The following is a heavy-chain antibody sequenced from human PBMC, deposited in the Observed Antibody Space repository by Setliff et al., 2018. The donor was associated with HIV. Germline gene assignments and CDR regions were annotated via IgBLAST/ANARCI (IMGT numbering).Heavy chain of an antibody. CDR1: GYTLSELS. Sequence: ASVKVSCKIYGYTLSELSIRWVRQAPGKGLEWMGYFDPQDGETVYAQKFQGRVTMTRDTSISTAYMELSRLRSDDTAVYYCARGGYSYGTYYFDYWGQGTLVTVSS. J-gene: IGHJ4*02. D-gene: IGHD5-18*01. CDR2: FDPQDGET. CDR3: ARGGYSYGTYYFDY. V-gene: IGHV1-24*01.